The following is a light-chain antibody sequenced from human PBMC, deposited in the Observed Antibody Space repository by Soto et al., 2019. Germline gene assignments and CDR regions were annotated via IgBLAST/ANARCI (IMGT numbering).Light chain of an antibody. CDR3: QQYGSSPWT. Sequence: EIVLTQSPGTLSLSPGERATLSCRASQSGSGSYLAWYQQKPGQAPRLLIYGASSRATGIPHRFSGSGSGTDFTLTISRLEPEDFAVYYCQQYGSSPWTFGQGTKVEIK. CDR2: GAS. CDR1: QSGSGSY. J-gene: IGKJ1*01. V-gene: IGKV3-20*01.